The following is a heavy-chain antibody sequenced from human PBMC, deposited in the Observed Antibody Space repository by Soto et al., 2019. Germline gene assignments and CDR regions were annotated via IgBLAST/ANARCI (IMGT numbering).Heavy chain of an antibody. CDR1: GFSFSNHW. CDR3: VKISSTAAGVH. Sequence: EVQLVESGGGLVQPGGSLRLSCTASGFSFSNHWMYWVRRPPGKGLEWVAYIKQDGSETHYVDSVEGRFTISRDNAKNSLYLQMESLRDEDTAVYYCVKISSTAAGVHWGQESLVTVSS. D-gene: IGHD3-10*01. CDR2: IKQDGSET. J-gene: IGHJ4*02. V-gene: IGHV3-7*01.